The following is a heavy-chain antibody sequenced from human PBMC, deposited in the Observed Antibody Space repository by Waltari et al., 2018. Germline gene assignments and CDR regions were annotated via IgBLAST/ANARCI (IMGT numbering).Heavy chain of an antibody. CDR2: MNPNSGNT. CDR3: ARGLNDYIWGSYHIHDAFDI. J-gene: IGHJ3*02. Sequence: QVQLVQSGAEVKKPGASVKVSCKASGYTFTSYDINWVRQATGQGLEWMGWMNPNSGNTGYAQKFQGRVTITRNTSISTAYMELSSLRSEDTAVYYCARGLNDYIWGSYHIHDAFDIWGQGTMVTVSS. CDR1: GYTFTSYD. D-gene: IGHD3-16*02. V-gene: IGHV1-8*03.